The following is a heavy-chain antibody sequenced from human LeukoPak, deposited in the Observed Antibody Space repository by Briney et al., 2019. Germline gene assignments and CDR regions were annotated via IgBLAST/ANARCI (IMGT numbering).Heavy chain of an antibody. CDR1: GGSISSSGYY. V-gene: IGHV4-39*01. J-gene: IGHJ3*02. D-gene: IGHD2-2*01. CDR3: AKIWRYCSSTSCSDAFDI. CDR2: IYYSGST. Sequence: SETLSLTCTVSGGSISSSGYYWGWIRQPPGKGLEYIGSIYYSGSTYDNPSLKGRVTISVDTSKNQLSLKLSSVTAADTAVYYCAKIWRYCSSTSCSDAFDIWGQGTMVTVSS.